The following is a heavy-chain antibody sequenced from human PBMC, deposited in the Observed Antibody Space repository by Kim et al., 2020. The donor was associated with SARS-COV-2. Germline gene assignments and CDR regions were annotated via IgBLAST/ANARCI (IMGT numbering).Heavy chain of an antibody. V-gene: IGHV4-31*03. D-gene: IGHD3-22*01. J-gene: IGHJ3*02. CDR1: GGSISSGGYY. CDR3: ARDPIVVVTNTRVNDAFDI. Sequence: SETLSLTCTVSGGSISSGGYYWSWIRQHPGKGLEWIGYIYYSGSTYYNPSLKSRVTISVDTSKNQFSLKLSSVTAADTAVYYCARDPIVVVTNTRVNDAFDIWGQGTMVTVSS. CDR2: IYYSGST.